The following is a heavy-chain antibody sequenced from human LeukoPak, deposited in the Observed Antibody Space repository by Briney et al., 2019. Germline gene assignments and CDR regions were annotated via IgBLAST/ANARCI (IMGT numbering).Heavy chain of an antibody. V-gene: IGHV3-23*01. CDR1: GFTFSSYA. Sequence: PGGSLRLSCAASGFTFSSYAMSWVRQAPGKGLEWVSGIRAGGSRTHYADSVKGRFTISRDNSKNTVYLQMDSLRAGDTAVYYCAKVQRSDFDMNFDSWGQGTLVTVSS. CDR3: AKVQRSDFDMNFDS. J-gene: IGHJ4*02. CDR2: IRAGGSRT. D-gene: IGHD5-12*01.